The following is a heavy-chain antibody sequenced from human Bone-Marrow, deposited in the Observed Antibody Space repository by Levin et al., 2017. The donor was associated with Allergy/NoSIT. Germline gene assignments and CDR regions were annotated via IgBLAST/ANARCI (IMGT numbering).Heavy chain of an antibody. V-gene: IGHV3-23*01. D-gene: IGHD1-26*01. CDR2: ITSGSGGGI. CDR1: GFTFSSNA. CDR3: ARGTYGSFDY. J-gene: IGHJ4*02. Sequence: GESLKISCAASGFTFSSNAMSWFRQAPGKGLEWVSHITSGSGGGIYYAHSVKGRFTISRDNSKSTLYLQMNSLRVEDTALYYCARGTYGSFDYWGQGTLVPVSS.